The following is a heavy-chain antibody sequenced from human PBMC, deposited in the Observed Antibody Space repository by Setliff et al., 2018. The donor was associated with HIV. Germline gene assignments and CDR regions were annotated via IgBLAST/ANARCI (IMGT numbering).Heavy chain of an antibody. D-gene: IGHD2-2*01. Sequence: SETLSLTCTVSGGSASRSDYYWSWIRQPAGGGLEWIGRVHISGSVNYNPSLRSRVSISIDTSENQFSLRLASVTAADTAIYYCARDDSIVLVPAIMRGDGFDFWGQGRMVTVSS. CDR1: GGSASRSDYY. V-gene: IGHV4-61*02. J-gene: IGHJ3*01. CDR2: VHISGSV. CDR3: ARDDSIVLVPAIMRGDGFDF.